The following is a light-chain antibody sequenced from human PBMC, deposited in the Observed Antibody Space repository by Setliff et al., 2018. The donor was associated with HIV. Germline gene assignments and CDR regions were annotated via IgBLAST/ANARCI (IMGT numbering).Light chain of an antibody. V-gene: IGLV1-51*01. CDR2: DNN. CDR3: GTWDSRLSANV. CDR1: SSNIGNNC. Sequence: QSVLTQPPSVSAAPGQKVTISCSGSSSNIGNNCVSWYQQFPGRAPKLLIYDNNKRPSGIPDRFSGSKSGTSATLGITGLQTGDEADYYCGTWDSRLSANVFGTGTKVTVL. J-gene: IGLJ1*01.